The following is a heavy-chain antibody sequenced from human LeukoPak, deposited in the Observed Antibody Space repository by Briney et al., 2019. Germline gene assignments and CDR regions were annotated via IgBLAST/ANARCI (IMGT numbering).Heavy chain of an antibody. D-gene: IGHD3-10*01. V-gene: IGHV4-34*01. Sequence: PSETLSLTCAVYGGSFSGYYWNWIRQPPGKGLEWIGEINHSGSTNYNPSLKSRVTISVDTSKNQFSLKLSSVTAADTAVYYCAGDYYGSGSYLGWFDPWGQGTLVTVSS. CDR1: GGSFSGYY. CDR3: AGDYYGSGSYLGWFDP. J-gene: IGHJ5*02. CDR2: INHSGST.